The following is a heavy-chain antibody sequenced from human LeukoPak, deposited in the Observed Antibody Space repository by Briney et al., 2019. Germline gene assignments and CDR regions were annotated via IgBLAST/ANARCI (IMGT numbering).Heavy chain of an antibody. CDR3: ARGGRIAAAGTGTDWFDP. D-gene: IGHD6-13*01. J-gene: IGHJ5*02. CDR1: GGSFSGYY. V-gene: IGHV4-34*01. CDR2: INHSGST. Sequence: SETLSLTCAVYGGSFSGYYWSWIRQPPGKGLEWIGEINHSGSTNYNPSLKSRVTISVDTPKNQFSLKLSSVTAADTAVYYCARGGRIAAAGTGTDWFDPWGQGTLVTVSS.